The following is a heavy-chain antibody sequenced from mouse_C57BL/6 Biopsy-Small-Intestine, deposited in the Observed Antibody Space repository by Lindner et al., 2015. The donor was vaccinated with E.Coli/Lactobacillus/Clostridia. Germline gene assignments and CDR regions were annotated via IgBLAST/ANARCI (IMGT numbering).Heavy chain of an antibody. V-gene: IGHV1-42*01. Sequence: VQLQESGPELVKPGASVKISCKASGYSFTGYYMNWVKQSPEKSLEWIGEINPSTGGTTYNQKFKAKATLTVDKSSSTAYMQLKSLTSEDSAVYYCARGTLRGYFDVWGQGTTLTVSS. J-gene: IGHJ2*01. CDR2: INPSTGGT. CDR1: GYSFTGYY. CDR3: ARGTLRGYFDV. D-gene: IGHD2-12*01.